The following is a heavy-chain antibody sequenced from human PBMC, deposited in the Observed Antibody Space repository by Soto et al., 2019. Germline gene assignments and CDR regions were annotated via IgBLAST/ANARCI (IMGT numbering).Heavy chain of an antibody. Sequence: ASVKVSCKASGYTFTSYGISWVRQAPGQGLEWMGWISAYNGNTNYAQKLQGRVTMTTDTSTSTAYMELRSLRSDDTAVYHCARDEGADYDFWSGYYPLYYYYGMDVWGQGTTVTVSS. V-gene: IGHV1-18*04. J-gene: IGHJ6*02. CDR1: GYTFTSYG. CDR3: ARDEGADYDFWSGYYPLYYYYGMDV. CDR2: ISAYNGNT. D-gene: IGHD3-3*01.